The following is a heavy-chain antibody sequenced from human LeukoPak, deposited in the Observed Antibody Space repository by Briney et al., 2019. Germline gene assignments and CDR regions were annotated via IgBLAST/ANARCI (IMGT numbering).Heavy chain of an antibody. J-gene: IGHJ4*02. CDR2: INPNSGNT. D-gene: IGHD3-22*01. CDR3: ATAVSGATYYYDSSGYMALDY. Sequence: ASVKVSCKASGYTFTSYDINWVRQAPGQGQEWMGWINPNSGNTGCAQKLQGRVTMTTDTSTSTAYMELSSLRSEDTAVYYCATAVSGATYYYDSSGYMALDYWGQGTLVTVSS. CDR1: GYTFTSYD. V-gene: IGHV1-8*02.